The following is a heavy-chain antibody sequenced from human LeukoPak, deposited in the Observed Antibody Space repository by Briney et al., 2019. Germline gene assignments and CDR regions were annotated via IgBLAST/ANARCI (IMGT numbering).Heavy chain of an antibody. V-gene: IGHV3-48*01. Sequence: GSLSLSCAASGFTFSSYSMNWVRQAPGKGLEWVSYISSSSTIYYADSVKGRFTISRDNAKNSLYLQMNSLRAEDTAVYYCAVPQAPLDYWGQGTLVTVSS. CDR1: GFTFSSYS. CDR3: AVPQAPLDY. D-gene: IGHD6-6*01. J-gene: IGHJ4*02. CDR2: ISSSSTI.